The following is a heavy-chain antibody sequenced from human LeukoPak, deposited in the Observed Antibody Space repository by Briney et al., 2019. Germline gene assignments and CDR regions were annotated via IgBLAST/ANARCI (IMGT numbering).Heavy chain of an antibody. CDR2: IHYTGIN. Sequence: SETLSLTCTVSDGSISGYYWGWIRQAPGRGLEWIAYIHYTGINNYNPSLKSRAAISVDTSTNQFSLKLTSVTAADTAMYYCARHITDSGSAFDLWGRGTLVTVSS. V-gene: IGHV4-59*08. CDR3: ARHITDSGSAFDL. CDR1: DGSISGYY. D-gene: IGHD3-10*01. J-gene: IGHJ2*01.